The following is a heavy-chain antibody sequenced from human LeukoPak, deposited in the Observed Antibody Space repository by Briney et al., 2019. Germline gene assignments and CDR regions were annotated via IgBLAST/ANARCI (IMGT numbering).Heavy chain of an antibody. D-gene: IGHD4-11*01. CDR3: ARRRTLTSVDY. CDR1: GLSVNTPGGA. CDR2: IYWNDDK. J-gene: IGHJ4*02. Sequence: SGPTLVNPTQTLTLTCTVSGLSVNTPGGAVGWIRQPPGKALEWLGFIYWNDDKRYSPSLKDRLTITKDPSQNQVVLTMTNMDPMDTATYYCARRRTLTSVDYWGQGTLVTVSS. V-gene: IGHV2-5*01.